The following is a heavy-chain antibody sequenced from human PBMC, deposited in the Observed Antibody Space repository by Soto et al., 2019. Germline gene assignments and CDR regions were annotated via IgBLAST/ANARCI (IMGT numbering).Heavy chain of an antibody. Sequence: EVQLVESGGGLVQPGRSLRLSCVASGFTFDDYAMHWVRQAPGKGLAWVSGITWSGGTRDYADAVKGRFTISRDNAKSAVYLQMDSLRVEDTALYYCIRGRQGWVQLWGRGTLVTVSS. CDR3: IRGRQGWVQL. CDR2: ITWSGGTR. CDR1: GFTFDDYA. J-gene: IGHJ1*01. V-gene: IGHV3-9*01. D-gene: IGHD6-19*01.